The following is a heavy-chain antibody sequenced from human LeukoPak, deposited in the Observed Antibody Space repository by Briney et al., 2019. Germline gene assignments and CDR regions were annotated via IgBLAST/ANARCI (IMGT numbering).Heavy chain of an antibody. CDR3: ARGADYYDSSGYYYYGMDV. CDR2: INPNSGGT. D-gene: IGHD3-22*01. CDR1: GYTFTGYY. J-gene: IGHJ6*02. V-gene: IGHV1-2*04. Sequence: ASVKVSCKASGYTFTGYYMHWVRQAPGQGLEWMGWINPNSGGTNYAQKFQGWVTMTRDTSISTAYMELSRLRSDDTAVYYCARGADYYDSSGYYYYGMDVWGQGTTVTVSS.